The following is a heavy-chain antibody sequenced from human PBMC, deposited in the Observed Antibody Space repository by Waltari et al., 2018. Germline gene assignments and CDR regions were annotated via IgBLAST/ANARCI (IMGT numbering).Heavy chain of an antibody. D-gene: IGHD5-18*01. CDR2: IKSDEVET. CDR3: ASLDTAPSGLAF. J-gene: IGHJ4*02. CDR1: GLTFFRTSW. V-gene: IGHV3-7*01. Sequence: EVQLVESGGGLVQPGGSLRRSCAASGLTFFRTSWMSWVRQAPGKGLEWLANIKSDEVETYYVDSVKGRFTISRDNARNSLYLQMNSLRDDDTAVYYCASLDTAPSGLAFWGQGTLVTVSS.